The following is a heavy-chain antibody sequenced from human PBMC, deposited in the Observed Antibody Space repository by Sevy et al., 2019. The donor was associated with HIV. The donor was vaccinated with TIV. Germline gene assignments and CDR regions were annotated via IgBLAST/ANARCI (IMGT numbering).Heavy chain of an antibody. J-gene: IGHJ4*02. V-gene: IGHV3-15*01. CDR3: TTAGFGELSDY. Sequence: GGYLRLSCAASGFTFSNAWMSWVRQAPGKGLEWVGRIKSKTDGGTTDYSAPVKGRFTISRDDSKNTLYLQMNSLKTEDTAVYYCTTAGFGELSDYWGQGTLVTVSS. CDR2: IKSKTDGGTT. D-gene: IGHD3-10*01. CDR1: GFTFSNAW.